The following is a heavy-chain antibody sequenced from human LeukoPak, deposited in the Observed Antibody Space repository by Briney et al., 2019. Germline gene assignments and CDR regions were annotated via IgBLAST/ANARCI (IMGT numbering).Heavy chain of an antibody. CDR3: ARGGCSGGSCYYRAFNYYYMDV. J-gene: IGHJ6*03. D-gene: IGHD2-15*01. CDR1: GGSIRSSTYY. V-gene: IGHV4-39*01. Sequence: PSETLSLTCTVSGGSIRSSTYYWGWIRQPPGKGLEWIGSIYISGSTYYNPSLKSRVTISVDTSKNQFSLKLSSVTAADTAVYYCARGGCSGGSCYYRAFNYYYMDVWGKGTTVTVSS. CDR2: IYISGST.